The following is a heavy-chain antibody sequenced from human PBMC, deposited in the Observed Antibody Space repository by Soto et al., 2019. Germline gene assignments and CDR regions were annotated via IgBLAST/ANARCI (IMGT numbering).Heavy chain of an antibody. Sequence: EVQLVESGGGLVKPGGSLRLSCAASGFTFSRHSMNWVRQAPGKGLEWVSCISGTGTFIYYSDSVKGRFTISRDDAKSSRYLQMNSLTAEDTAVYYCARGSVIDTGDALDIWGPGTMVTVS. J-gene: IGHJ3*02. CDR3: ARGSVIDTGDALDI. CDR2: ISGTGTFI. D-gene: IGHD2-21*01. V-gene: IGHV3-21*06. CDR1: GFTFSRHS.